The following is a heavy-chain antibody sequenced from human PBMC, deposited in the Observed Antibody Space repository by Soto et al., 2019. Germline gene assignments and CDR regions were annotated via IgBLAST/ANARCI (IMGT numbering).Heavy chain of an antibody. CDR1: GFNFTYNA. CDR2: ISFNGRKK. J-gene: IGHJ2*01. D-gene: IGHD3-9*01. CDR3: ARDWLRRDDILTPSWNFNL. V-gene: IGHV3-30*04. Sequence: QEQLVESGGGVVRPGKSRRLSCEASGFNFTYNAMHWVRQAPGKGLEWVAVISFNGRKKFYARYVKGRFTISRDNSTNTLYLKINNLRPGDTAVYYCARDWLRRDDILTPSWNFNLWGQGTLVTAS.